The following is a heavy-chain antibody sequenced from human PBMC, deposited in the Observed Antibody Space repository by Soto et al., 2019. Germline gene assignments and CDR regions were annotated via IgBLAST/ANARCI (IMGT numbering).Heavy chain of an antibody. CDR1: GYTFTSYG. CDR3: ARDLGLLGYCSGGSCHNYGMDV. J-gene: IGHJ6*02. D-gene: IGHD2-15*01. CDR2: ISAYNGNT. Sequence: QVQLVQSGAEVKKPGASVKVSCKASGYTFTSYGISWVRQAPGQGLEWMGWISAYNGNTNYAQKLQGRVTMTTDTSTSTAYMELRSLRSDDTAVYYCARDLGLLGYCSGGSCHNYGMDVWGQGTTVTVSS. V-gene: IGHV1-18*01.